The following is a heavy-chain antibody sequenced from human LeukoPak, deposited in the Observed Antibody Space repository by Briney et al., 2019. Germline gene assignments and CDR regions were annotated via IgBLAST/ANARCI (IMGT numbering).Heavy chain of an antibody. D-gene: IGHD6-13*01. V-gene: IGHV1-69*13. CDR2: IIPIFGTA. Sequence: ASVKVSCKASGGTFSSYAISWVRQAPGQGLEWMGGIIPIFGTANYAQKFQGRVTITADESTSTAYMELSSLRSEDTAVYYCARVELAAAGIAFDIWGQGTMVTVSS. J-gene: IGHJ3*02. CDR3: ARVELAAAGIAFDI. CDR1: GGTFSSYA.